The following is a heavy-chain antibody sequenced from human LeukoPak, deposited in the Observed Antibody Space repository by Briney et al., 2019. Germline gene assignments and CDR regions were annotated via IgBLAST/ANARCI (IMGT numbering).Heavy chain of an antibody. V-gene: IGHV4-34*01. Sequence: SETLSLTCAVYGGSFSGYYWSWIRQPPGKGLEWIGEINHSGSTNYNPSLKSRVTISVDTSKNQFSLKLSSVTAADTAVYYCASQSYYDFWSGYPDYWGQGTLVTVSS. CDR1: GGSFSGYY. D-gene: IGHD3-3*01. CDR2: INHSGST. J-gene: IGHJ4*02. CDR3: ASQSYYDFWSGYPDY.